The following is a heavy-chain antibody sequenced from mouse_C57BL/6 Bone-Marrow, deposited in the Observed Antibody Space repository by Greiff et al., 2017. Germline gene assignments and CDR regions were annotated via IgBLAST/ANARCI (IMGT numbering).Heavy chain of an antibody. V-gene: IGHV1-39*01. CDR3: ARMGYGSTSYAMDY. CDR2: INPNYGTT. Sequence: EVHLVESGPELVKPGASVKISCKASGYSFTDYNMNWVKQSNGKSLEWIGVINPNYGTTSYNQKFKGKATLTVDQSSSTAYMQLNSLTSEDSAVYYCARMGYGSTSYAMDYWGQGTSVTVSS. D-gene: IGHD1-1*01. CDR1: GYSFTDYN. J-gene: IGHJ4*01.